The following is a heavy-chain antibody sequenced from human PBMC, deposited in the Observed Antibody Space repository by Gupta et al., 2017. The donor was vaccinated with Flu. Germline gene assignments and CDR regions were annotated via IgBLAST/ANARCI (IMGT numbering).Heavy chain of an antibody. D-gene: IGHD6-6*01. J-gene: IGHJ5*02. CDR2: ISSSSSYI. V-gene: IGHV3-21*01. CDR3: ARETVVGSSGWFDP. Sequence: EVQLVESGGGLVKPGGSLRLSCAASGFTFSSYSMNWVRQAPGKGLEWVSSISSSSSYIYYADSVKGRFTISRDNAKNSLYLQMNSLRAEDTAVYYCARETVVGSSGWFDPWGQGTLVTVSS. CDR1: GFTFSSYS.